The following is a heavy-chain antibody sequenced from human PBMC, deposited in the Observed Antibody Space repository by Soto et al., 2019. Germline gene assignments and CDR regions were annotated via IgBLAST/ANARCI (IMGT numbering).Heavy chain of an antibody. V-gene: IGHV1-46*04. Sequence: QVQLVQSGAEVKKPGASVKVSCKASGYIFINYYIHWVRQAPGQGLEWMGIINPTGGSTNYAQKLQGRVTLTMDTSTSAVYMELSSLRFEATAVYYCARDLAAGDYWGQGTLVTVSS. CDR3: ARDLAAGDY. CDR1: GYIFINYY. J-gene: IGHJ4*02. D-gene: IGHD6-13*01. CDR2: INPTGGST.